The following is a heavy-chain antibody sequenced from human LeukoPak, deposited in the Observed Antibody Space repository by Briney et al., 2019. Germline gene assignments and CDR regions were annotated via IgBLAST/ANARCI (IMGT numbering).Heavy chain of an antibody. CDR2: INDSGNT. CDR1: VGSFTDYY. J-gene: IGHJ4*02. Sequence: SETLSLTCAVDVGSFTDYYWTWIRQSPERGLEWIGEINDSGNTHYNPSLKSRVVISIDTSKKQFSLNLTSVTAADTAVYFCARGEPSFSTYDSWGQGSLVTVSS. D-gene: IGHD2-2*01. CDR3: ARGEPSFSTYDS. V-gene: IGHV4-34*01.